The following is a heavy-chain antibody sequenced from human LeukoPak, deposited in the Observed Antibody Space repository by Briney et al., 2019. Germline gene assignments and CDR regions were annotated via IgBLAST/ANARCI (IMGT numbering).Heavy chain of an antibody. D-gene: IGHD2-15*01. V-gene: IGHV4-34*01. CDR2: INHSGST. CDR1: GGSFSGYY. J-gene: IGHJ4*02. Sequence: SETLSLTCAVYGGSFSGYYWSWIRQPPGKGLEWIGEINHSGSTNYNPSLKSRVTISVDTSKNQFSLKLSSVTAADTAVYYCARDGTYCSGGSCLLTFDYWGQGTLVTVSS. CDR3: ARDGTYCSGGSCLLTFDY.